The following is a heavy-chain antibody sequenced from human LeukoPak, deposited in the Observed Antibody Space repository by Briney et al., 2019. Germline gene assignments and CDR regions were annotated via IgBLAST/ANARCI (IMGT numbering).Heavy chain of an antibody. V-gene: IGHV4-39*01. D-gene: IGHD2-21*02. CDR1: GFTFSSYA. CDR2: IYYSGST. J-gene: IGHJ4*02. Sequence: GSLRLSCAASGFTFSSYAMSWVRQPPGKGLEWIGSIYYSGSTYYNPSLKSRVTISVDTSKKQFSLKLSSVTAADSAVYYCARYYCGGDCYSGYFDYWGQGTLVTVSS. CDR3: ARYYCGGDCYSGYFDY.